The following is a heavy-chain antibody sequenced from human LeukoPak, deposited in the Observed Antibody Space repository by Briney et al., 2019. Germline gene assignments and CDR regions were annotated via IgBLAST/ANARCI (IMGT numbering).Heavy chain of an antibody. CDR3: ARALADSRGYYLGFDY. Sequence: GGSLRLSCAASGFTFSSYSMNWVRQAPGKWLEWVSSISSSSSYIYYADSLKGRLTIFRDNAKKSLYLQMNSLRPDDTALYYCARALADSRGYYLGFDYWGQGTLVTVSS. V-gene: IGHV3-21*01. CDR2: ISSSSSYI. D-gene: IGHD3-22*01. CDR1: GFTFSSYS. J-gene: IGHJ4*02.